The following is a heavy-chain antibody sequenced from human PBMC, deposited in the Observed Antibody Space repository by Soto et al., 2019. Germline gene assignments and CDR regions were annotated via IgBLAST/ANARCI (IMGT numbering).Heavy chain of an antibody. CDR1: GFTFSTYG. V-gene: IGHV3-30*18. CDR2: ITYDGSNK. D-gene: IGHD3-10*01. Sequence: QVQLVESGGGVVQPGRSLRLSCAASGFTFSTYGMHWVRQAPGKGLEWVAFITYDGSNKYYADSVKGRFTISRDNSKNTLYLQMNSLRAEDTSMFYWAKHIGGFLWFGEAYFDYWGQGTLVTVSS. J-gene: IGHJ4*02. CDR3: AKHIGGFLWFGEAYFDY.